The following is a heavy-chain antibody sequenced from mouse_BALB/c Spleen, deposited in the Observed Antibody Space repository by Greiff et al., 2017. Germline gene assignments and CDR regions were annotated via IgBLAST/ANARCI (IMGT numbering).Heavy chain of an antibody. CDR2: IRSKSNNYAT. V-gene: IGHV10-1*02. D-gene: IGHD2-2*01. CDR3: VRQGDGYDDGAYYFDY. Sequence: GGGLVQPKGSLKLSCAASGFTFNTYAMNWVRQAPGKGLEWVARIRSKSNNYATYYADSVKDRFTISRDDSQSMLYLQMNNLKTEDTAMYYCVRQGDGYDDGAYYFDYWGQGTTLTVSS. J-gene: IGHJ2*01. CDR1: GFTFNTYA.